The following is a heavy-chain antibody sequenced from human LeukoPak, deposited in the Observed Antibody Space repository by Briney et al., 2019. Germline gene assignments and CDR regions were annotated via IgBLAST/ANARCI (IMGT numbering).Heavy chain of an antibody. J-gene: IGHJ4*02. CDR2: IYYSGST. D-gene: IGHD4-17*01. CDR1: GGSLSSYY. CDR3: ARSYGDYVYYFDY. V-gene: IGHV4-59*01. Sequence: SETLSLTSTVSGGSLSSYYWSWIRQPPGKGLEWIGYIYYSGSTNYNPSLKSRVTISVDTSKNQFSLKLSSVTAADTAVYYCARSYGDYVYYFDYWGQGTLVTVSS.